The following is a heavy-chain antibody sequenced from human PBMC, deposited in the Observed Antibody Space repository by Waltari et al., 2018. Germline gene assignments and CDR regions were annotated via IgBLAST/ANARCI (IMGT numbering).Heavy chain of an antibody. CDR2: INPTVGTT. V-gene: IGHV1-69*06. CDR1: GGSFASYG. J-gene: IGHJ6*03. D-gene: IGHD3-22*01. CDR3: AGGYYESSGFSFYYFYHMDV. Sequence: QLVQSGAEVKKPGSSVTVSCKASGGSFASYGISWVRQAPGQGLEWMGGINPTVGTTNYAQKFQGRVTINADKSTSTAYMHLTSLRSEDAAVYYCAGGYYESSGFSFYYFYHMDVWGKGTTVTVSS.